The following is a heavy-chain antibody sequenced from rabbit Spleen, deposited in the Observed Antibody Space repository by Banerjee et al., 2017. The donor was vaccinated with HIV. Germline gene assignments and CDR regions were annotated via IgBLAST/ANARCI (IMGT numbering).Heavy chain of an antibody. D-gene: IGHD4-1*01. J-gene: IGHJ4*01. CDR2: IAVGSGGFT. CDR3: ARDLAGVIGWNFYL. CDR1: GIDFSSYYY. V-gene: IGHV1S45*01. Sequence: QQQLEESGGGLVKPGGTLTLTCKASGIDFSSYYYMCWVRQPPGKGLEWIACIAVGSGGFTYYANWAKGRFTISKTSSTTVTLHMTSLTAADTATYFCARDLAGVIGWNFYLWGQGTLVTVS.